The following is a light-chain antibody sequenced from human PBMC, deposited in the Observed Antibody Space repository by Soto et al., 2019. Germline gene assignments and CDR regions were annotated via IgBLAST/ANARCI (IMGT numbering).Light chain of an antibody. J-gene: IGKJ1*01. CDR2: WAS. CDR3: QQYFATLRT. CDR1: QSVLYSSNNKNY. Sequence: DIVMTQSPDSLAVSLGERATINCKSSQSVLYSSNNKNYLAWYQQKPGQPPKLLISWASTRESGVPDRFSGGGSGTDFTLTISSLQAEDVAVYYCQQYFATLRTFGQGTKVEI. V-gene: IGKV4-1*01.